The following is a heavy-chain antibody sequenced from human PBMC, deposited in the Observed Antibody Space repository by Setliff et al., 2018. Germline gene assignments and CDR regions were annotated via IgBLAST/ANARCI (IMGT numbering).Heavy chain of an antibody. V-gene: IGHV4-61*09. Sequence: LSLTCTVSGDSISSGSYYWTWIRQPAGKGLEWIGHFHTGGSTNYNRSLRSRVSISVDTSKNQFSLKLSPVTAADTATYYCARAGPTVTFFRVLVISWWDPWGQGSLVTVSS. J-gene: IGHJ5*02. CDR3: ARAGPTVTFFRVLVISWWDP. CDR1: GDSISSGSYY. D-gene: IGHD3-3*01. CDR2: FHTGGST.